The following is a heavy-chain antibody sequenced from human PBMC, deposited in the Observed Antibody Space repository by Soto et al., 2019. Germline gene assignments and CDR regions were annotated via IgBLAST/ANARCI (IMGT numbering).Heavy chain of an antibody. D-gene: IGHD3-10*01. CDR1: GVSISNYH. V-gene: IGHV4-4*08. J-gene: IGHJ3*02. Sequence: SETLSLTCTVSGVSISNYHWSWIRQPPGKGLEWIGYIYSGTTNYNPSLKSRLTISLDTSKSQFSLRLTSVTAADTAVYYCARLKLDYFARDVFDSWGQGTMVTVSS. CDR3: ARLKLDYFARDVFDS. CDR2: IYSGTT.